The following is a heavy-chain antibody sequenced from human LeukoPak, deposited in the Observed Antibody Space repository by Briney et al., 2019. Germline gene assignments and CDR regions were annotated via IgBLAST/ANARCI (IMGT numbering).Heavy chain of an antibody. D-gene: IGHD6-19*01. CDR2: IRYDGSNK. CDR1: GFPFSSYG. Sequence: GRSLRLSFXASGFPFSSYGMHWVRPAPGKGLEWVAFIRYDGSNKYYADSVKGRFTISRDNSKNTLYLQMNSLRAEDTAVYYCAKDPYSSGWLSKYYFDYWGQGTLVTVSS. V-gene: IGHV3-30*02. CDR3: AKDPYSSGWLSKYYFDY. J-gene: IGHJ4*02.